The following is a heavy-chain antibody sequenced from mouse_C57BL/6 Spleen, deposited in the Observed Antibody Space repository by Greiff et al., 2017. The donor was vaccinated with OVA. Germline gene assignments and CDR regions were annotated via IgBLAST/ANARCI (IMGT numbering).Heavy chain of an antibody. J-gene: IGHJ2*01. CDR1: GYTFTSYW. D-gene: IGHD1-1*01. CDR2: IDPSYSYT. Sequence: VQLQQPGAELVLPGASVKLSCKASGYTFTSYWMHWVKQRPGQGLEWIGEIDPSYSYTNYNQKFKGKSTLTVDKSSSTAYMQLSSLTSEDSSVYYCARSDGSSYYYWGQGTTLTVSS. V-gene: IGHV1-69*01. CDR3: ARSDGSSYYY.